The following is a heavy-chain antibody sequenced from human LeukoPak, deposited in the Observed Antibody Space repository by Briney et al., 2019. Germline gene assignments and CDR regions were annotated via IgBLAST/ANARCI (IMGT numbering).Heavy chain of an antibody. CDR3: ARDEGYCTITTCYRNWFDP. CDR1: GYTFTNRG. V-gene: IGHV1-18*01. J-gene: IGHJ5*02. D-gene: IGHD2-2*01. Sequence: ASVNLSCKASGYTFTNRGIGWVRQAPGQGLEWMGWISTYYGNTNYAQKLQGRVTMTTDTSTSTAFMELRSLRSDDTAVYYCARDEGYCTITTCYRNWFDPWGQGTLVTVSS. CDR2: ISTYYGNT.